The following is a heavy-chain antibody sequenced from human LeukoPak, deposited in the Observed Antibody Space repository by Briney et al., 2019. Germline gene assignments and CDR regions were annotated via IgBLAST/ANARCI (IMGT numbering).Heavy chain of an antibody. J-gene: IGHJ4*02. CDR3: SRNADHDW. CDR1: GFRFSDAW. D-gene: IGHD1-14*01. Sequence: PGGSLRLSCAGAGFRFSDAWLNCVRQTPEKGQEWVARIKRQTEGWAKDYAAPVKGRFTISRDDSKSTVYLQMNSLEIEDTAVYYCSRNADHDWWGQGTLVTVSS. V-gene: IGHV3-15*01. CDR2: IKRQTEGWAK.